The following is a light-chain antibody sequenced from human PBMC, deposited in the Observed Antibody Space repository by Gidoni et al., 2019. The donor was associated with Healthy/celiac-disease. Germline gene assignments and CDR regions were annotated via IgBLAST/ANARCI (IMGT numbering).Light chain of an antibody. CDR1: QGISSY. CDR2: AAS. Sequence: AIRITPSPSSLSASTGDRVTITCRASQGISSYLAWYQQKPGKAPKLLIYAASTLQCGVPSRFSGSGSGTDFTLTISCLQSEDFATYYCQQYYSYPLTFGGGTKVEIK. V-gene: IGKV1-8*01. CDR3: QQYYSYPLT. J-gene: IGKJ4*01.